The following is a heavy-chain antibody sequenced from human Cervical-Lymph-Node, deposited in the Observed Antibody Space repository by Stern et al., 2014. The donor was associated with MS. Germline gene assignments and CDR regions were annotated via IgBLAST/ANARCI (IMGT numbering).Heavy chain of an antibody. CDR2: INTDGSSP. V-gene: IGHV3-74*01. J-gene: IGHJ4*02. Sequence: EVQLLESGGGLVQPGGSLRLSCAASGFTFDSYSMHWVRPVPGKGLVWVSRINTDGSSPRYADSVKGRFTIARDNAKNMLYLEMNSLRAEDTAVYYCSGSNWYFFDYWGQGTLVTVSS. D-gene: IGHD6-13*01. CDR1: GFTFDSYS. CDR3: SGSNWYFFDY.